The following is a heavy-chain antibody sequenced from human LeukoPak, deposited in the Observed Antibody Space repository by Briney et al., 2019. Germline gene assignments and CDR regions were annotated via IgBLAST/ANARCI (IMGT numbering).Heavy chain of an antibody. CDR1: GYTFTSYT. V-gene: IGHV1-3*03. CDR3: AKVAKYYYGSETYYFFEH. CDR2: INAGNGNT. J-gene: IGHJ4*02. Sequence: ASVKVSCKASGYTFTSYTIHWVRQAPGQRLEWMGWINAGNGNTKYSQEFQDRVTITRDTSASTAYMELSSLRVEDTAVYYCAKVAKYYYGSETYYFFEHWGQGTPVTASS. D-gene: IGHD3-10*01.